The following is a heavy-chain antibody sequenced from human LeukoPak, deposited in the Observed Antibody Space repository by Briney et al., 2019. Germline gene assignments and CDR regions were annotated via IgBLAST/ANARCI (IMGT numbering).Heavy chain of an antibody. CDR3: ARDAAYDYYDSSGYYCY. Sequence: PSETLSLTCSVSGGSISSGGYYWSWIRQPAGKGLEWIGRIYTTGSTNYNPSLKSRVTISVDTSKNQFSLKLSSVTAADTAVYYCARDAAYDYYDSSGYYCYWGQGTLVTVSS. J-gene: IGHJ4*02. CDR2: IYTTGST. CDR1: GGSISSGGYY. D-gene: IGHD3-22*01. V-gene: IGHV4-61*02.